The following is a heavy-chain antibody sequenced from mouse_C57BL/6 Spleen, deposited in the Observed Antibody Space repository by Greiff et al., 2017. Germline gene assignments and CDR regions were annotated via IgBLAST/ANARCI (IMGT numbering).Heavy chain of an antibody. Sequence: EVQLVESGPGLVKPSQSLSLTCSVTGYSITSGYYWNWIRQFPGNKLEWMGYISYDGSNNYNPSLKNRISITRDTSKNQFFLKLNSVTTEDTATYYCARVPLYYYGSSYGYFDVWGTGTTVTVSS. D-gene: IGHD1-1*01. CDR3: ARVPLYYYGSSYGYFDV. CDR2: ISYDGSN. J-gene: IGHJ1*03. CDR1: GYSITSGYY. V-gene: IGHV3-6*01.